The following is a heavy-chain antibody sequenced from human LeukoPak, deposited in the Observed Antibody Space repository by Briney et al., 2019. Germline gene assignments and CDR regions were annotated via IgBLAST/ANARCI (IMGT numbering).Heavy chain of an antibody. Sequence: PSETLSLTCAVYGGSFSGYYWSWVRQPPGKGLEWVGEINHSGSTNYNPSVKSRVTISVDTSKNQFSLKVSSVTATETAVYYCARDSARGGYGDDYFDYWGQGTLVTVFS. CDR3: ARDSARGGYGDDYFDY. CDR1: GGSFSGYY. D-gene: IGHD4-17*01. V-gene: IGHV4-34*01. CDR2: INHSGST. J-gene: IGHJ4*02.